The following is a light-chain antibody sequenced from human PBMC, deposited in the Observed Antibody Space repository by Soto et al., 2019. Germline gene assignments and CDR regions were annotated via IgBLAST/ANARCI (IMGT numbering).Light chain of an antibody. CDR3: QQYDNWPYT. CDR2: GAS. CDR1: QSVTTN. V-gene: IGKV3-15*01. J-gene: IGKJ2*01. Sequence: EVVMTQSPATLSVSPGERVTFSCRASQSVTTNLAWYQHKPGQSPRLLISGASTGASGIPPRFSGSGSGTEFTLTIDRLQSADFAVYFCQQYDNWPYTFGQGTKLEIK.